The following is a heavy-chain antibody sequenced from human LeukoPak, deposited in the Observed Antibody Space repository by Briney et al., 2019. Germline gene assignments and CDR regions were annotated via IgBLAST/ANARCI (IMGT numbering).Heavy chain of an antibody. Sequence: GGSLRLSCAASGFTFDDYAMHWVRQAPGKGLEWVSGISWNSGSIGYADSVKGRFTISRDNAKNSLYLQMNSLRAEDTALYCCAKDKTYSGRRGAFDIWGQGTMVTVSS. D-gene: IGHD1-26*01. CDR2: ISWNSGSI. V-gene: IGHV3-9*01. CDR3: AKDKTYSGRRGAFDI. CDR1: GFTFDDYA. J-gene: IGHJ3*02.